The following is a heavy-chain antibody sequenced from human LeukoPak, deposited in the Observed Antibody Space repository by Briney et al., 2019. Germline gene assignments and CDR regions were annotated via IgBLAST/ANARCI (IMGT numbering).Heavy chain of an antibody. CDR1: GFTFSSYG. V-gene: IGHV3-33*01. J-gene: IGHJ3*02. D-gene: IGHD2-2*01. Sequence: GGSLRLSCAASGFTFSSYGMHWVRQAPGKGLEWVAVIWYDGSNKYYAGSMKGRFTISRDNSKNTLYLQMNSLRAEDTAVYYCARDYYCSSTSCYGGRAFDIWGQGTMVTVSS. CDR2: IWYDGSNK. CDR3: ARDYYCSSTSCYGGRAFDI.